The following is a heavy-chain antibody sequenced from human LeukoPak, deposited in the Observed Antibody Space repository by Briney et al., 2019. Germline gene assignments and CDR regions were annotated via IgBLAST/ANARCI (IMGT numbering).Heavy chain of an antibody. Sequence: GGSLRLSCAASGFTFSSYEMNWVRQAPGKGLEWVSFISISGSTTSYADSVKGRFTISRDNDKNSLYLEMNRLRVEDTALYYCGSDIVLKEYWGQGTLVTVSS. CDR1: GFTFSSYE. V-gene: IGHV3-48*03. J-gene: IGHJ4*02. CDR3: GSDIVLKEY. D-gene: IGHD1-26*01. CDR2: ISISGSTT.